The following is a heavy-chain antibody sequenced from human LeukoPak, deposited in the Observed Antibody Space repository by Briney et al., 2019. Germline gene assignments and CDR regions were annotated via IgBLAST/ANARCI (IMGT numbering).Heavy chain of an antibody. Sequence: GGSLRLSCAASGFIFSSYAVHWVRQALGKGLEWVAVISSDGRHIFYADSVKGRFTISRDNSKNTLYLQMNSLRAEDTALYLCARCGGTCSLPSTSAMDVWGQGTTVTVS. V-gene: IGHV3-30*04. CDR3: ARCGGTCSLPSTSAMDV. CDR2: ISSDGRHI. J-gene: IGHJ6*02. D-gene: IGHD2-21*01. CDR1: GFIFSSYA.